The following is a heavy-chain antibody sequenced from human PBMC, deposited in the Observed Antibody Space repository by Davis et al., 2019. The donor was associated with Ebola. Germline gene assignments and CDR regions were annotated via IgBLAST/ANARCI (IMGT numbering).Heavy chain of an antibody. Sequence: SVKVSCKASGGTYAISWVRQAPGQGLQWMGGIIPLLNAANYAQSFQDRLTITADKSTNTSYMELSGLTSDDTAIYYCGQPNWIDPWGPGTLVIVSS. CDR2: IIPLLNAA. CDR3: GQPNWIDP. CDR1: GGTYA. J-gene: IGHJ5*02. V-gene: IGHV1-69*10.